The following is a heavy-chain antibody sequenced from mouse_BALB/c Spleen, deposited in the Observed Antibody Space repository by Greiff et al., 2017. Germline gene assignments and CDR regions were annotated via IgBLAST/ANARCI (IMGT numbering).Heavy chain of an antibody. J-gene: IGHJ3*01. V-gene: IGHV1-9*01. CDR1: GYTFSSYW. CDR3: ARNDYHYYGSRRNFAY. CDR2: ILPGSGST. D-gene: IGHD1-1*01. Sequence: VQVVESGAELLKPGASVKISCKATGYTFSSYWIEWVKQRPGHGLEWIGEILPGSGSTNYNEKFKGKATFTADTSSNTAYMQLSSLTSEDSAVYYCARNDYHYYGSRRNFAYWGQGTLVTVSA.